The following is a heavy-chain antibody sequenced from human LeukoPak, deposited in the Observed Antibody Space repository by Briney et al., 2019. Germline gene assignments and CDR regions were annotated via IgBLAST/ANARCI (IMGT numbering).Heavy chain of an antibody. Sequence: GGSLRLSCAASGFTFSSYSMNWVRQAPGKGLEWVSSISSSSSYIYYADSVKGRFTIPRDNAKSSLYLQMSSLRAEDTAVYYCARDLGARIIGTTGYWGQGTLVTVSS. CDR2: ISSSSSYI. CDR1: GFTFSSYS. CDR3: ARDLGARIIGTTGY. J-gene: IGHJ4*02. V-gene: IGHV3-21*01. D-gene: IGHD1-20*01.